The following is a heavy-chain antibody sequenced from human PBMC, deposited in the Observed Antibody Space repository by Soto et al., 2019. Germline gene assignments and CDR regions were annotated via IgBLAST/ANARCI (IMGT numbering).Heavy chain of an antibody. V-gene: IGHV3-74*01. J-gene: IGHJ6*02. CDR1: GFTFSGYW. D-gene: IGHD3-22*01. Sequence: EVQLVESGGGLVQPGGSLRLSCAASGFTFSGYWMHWVRQAPGKGLVWVSRINSDGSSTNYADSVKGRFTISRDNAKNTLYLQMNSLRAEGTAVYYCARDRVTMIVVNGMDVWGQGTTVTVSS. CDR2: INSDGSST. CDR3: ARDRVTMIVVNGMDV.